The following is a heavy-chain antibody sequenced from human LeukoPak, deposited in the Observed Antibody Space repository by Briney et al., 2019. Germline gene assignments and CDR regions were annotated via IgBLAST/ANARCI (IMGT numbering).Heavy chain of an antibody. V-gene: IGHV3-23*01. D-gene: IGHD3-16*02. CDR3: ARDHDYVWGSYRTPFDY. CDR1: GFTFSSYA. Sequence: PGGSLRLSCAASGFTFSSYAMSWVRQAPGKGLEWVSAISGSGGSTYYADSVKGRFTISRDNAKNSLYLQMNSLRAEDTAVYYCARDHDYVWGSYRTPFDYWGQGTLVTVSS. J-gene: IGHJ4*02. CDR2: ISGSGGST.